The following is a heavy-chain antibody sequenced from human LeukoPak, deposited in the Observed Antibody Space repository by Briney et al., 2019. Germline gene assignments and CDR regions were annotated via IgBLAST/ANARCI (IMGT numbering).Heavy chain of an antibody. CDR1: GGAISSFY. Sequence: SETLSLTCTVSGGAISSFYCSWIRQPTGRGLEWIGYVYSSGHTNSDPSLKSRVTMSVDASKNQFSLRLSSVTPADTAVYYCASLTSSHGDYGLSDHYLDVWGKGTTVTLSS. V-gene: IGHV4-59*01. CDR3: ASLTSSHGDYGLSDHYLDV. CDR2: VYSSGHT. D-gene: IGHD4-17*01. J-gene: IGHJ6*03.